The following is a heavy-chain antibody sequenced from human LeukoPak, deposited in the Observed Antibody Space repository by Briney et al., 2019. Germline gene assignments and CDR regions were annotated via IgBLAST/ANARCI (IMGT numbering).Heavy chain of an antibody. V-gene: IGHV3-23*01. CDR2: ISGSGGST. D-gene: IGHD1-26*01. CDR3: ARGFGGGSFNMYYYYYYMDV. CDR1: GFTFSSYA. J-gene: IGHJ6*03. Sequence: GGSLRLSCAASGFTFSSYAMNWVRQAPGKGLEWVSAISGSGGSTFYADSVKGRFTISRDNSKNTLYLQMNSLRAEDTAVYYCARGFGGGSFNMYYYYYYMDVWGKGTTVTISS.